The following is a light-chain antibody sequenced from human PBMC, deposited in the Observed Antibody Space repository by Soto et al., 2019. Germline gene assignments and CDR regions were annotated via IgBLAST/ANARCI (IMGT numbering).Light chain of an antibody. J-gene: IGKJ3*01. CDR3: QHYDNSPPSVT. CDR1: QSVSSDY. CDR2: GAS. V-gene: IGKV3-20*01. Sequence: DIVLTQSPDTLSLSPGERATLSCPASQSVSSDYLVWYQQKTGQAPRLLIYGASRRATGIPDRFSGSGSGTDFILTISRLEPEDFAVYYCQHYDNSPPSVTFGPGTKVDIK.